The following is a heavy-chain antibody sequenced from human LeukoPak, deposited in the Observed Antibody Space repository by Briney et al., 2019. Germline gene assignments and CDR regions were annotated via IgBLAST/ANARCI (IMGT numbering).Heavy chain of an antibody. CDR2: ISSSSSYI. V-gene: IGHV3-21*01. CDR3: ARGLRNSGYETPYYYYGMDV. J-gene: IGHJ6*04. D-gene: IGHD5-12*01. Sequence: GGSLRLSCAASGFTFSSYSINWVRQAPGKGLEWVSSISSSSSYIYYADSVKGRFTISRDNAKNSLYLQMNSLRAEDTAVYYCARGLRNSGYETPYYYYGMDVWGKGTTVTVSS. CDR1: GFTFSSYS.